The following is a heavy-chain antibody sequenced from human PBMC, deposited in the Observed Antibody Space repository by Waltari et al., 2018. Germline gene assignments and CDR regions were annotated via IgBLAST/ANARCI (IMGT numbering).Heavy chain of an antibody. V-gene: IGHV1-2*02. D-gene: IGHD3-3*01. CDR1: GYTFTGYY. CDR2: INPNNGDT. J-gene: IGHJ4*02. CDR3: ARVPYDFPDY. Sequence: QVQLVQSGAEVKKPGASVKVSCKASGYTFTGYYMHWVRQAPGQGLEWMGWINPNNGDTNYAQKFQGRVTMTRDTSISTAYVELSRLRSDDTAVYYCARVPYDFPDYWGQGTLVTVSS.